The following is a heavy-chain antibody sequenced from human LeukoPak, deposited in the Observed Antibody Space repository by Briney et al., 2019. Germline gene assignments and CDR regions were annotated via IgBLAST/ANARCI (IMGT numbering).Heavy chain of an antibody. CDR2: TYSGGST. J-gene: IGHJ3*02. D-gene: IGHD6-25*01. Sequence: GGSLRLPCAASGFTVSSNYMSWVRQAPGKGLEWVSVTYSGGSTYYADSVKGRFTISRDNFKNTLYLQMNSLRAEDTAVYYCAKDITAAGRDDAFDIWGQGTTVTVSS. CDR1: GFTVSSNY. CDR3: AKDITAAGRDDAFDI. V-gene: IGHV3-66*01.